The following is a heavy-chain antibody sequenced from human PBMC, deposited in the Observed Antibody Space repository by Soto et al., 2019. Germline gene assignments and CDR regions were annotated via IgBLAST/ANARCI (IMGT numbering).Heavy chain of an antibody. CDR1: GYIFTSYW. CDR3: ARQMGNYYYYGLDV. V-gene: IGHV5-10-1*01. D-gene: IGHD7-27*01. Sequence: GESLKISCEGSGYIFTSYWISWGRQMPGKGLEWLGRIDPGDSYTNYSPSLQGHVTISADKSITTAYLQWSSLEASDTAIYYCARQMGNYYYYGLDVWGQGXTVTVSS. CDR2: IDPGDSYT. J-gene: IGHJ6*02.